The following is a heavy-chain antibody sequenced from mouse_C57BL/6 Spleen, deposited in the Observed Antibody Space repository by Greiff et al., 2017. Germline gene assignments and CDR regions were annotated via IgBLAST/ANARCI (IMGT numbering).Heavy chain of an antibody. CDR1: GFTFSSYA. V-gene: IGHV5-4*01. Sequence: EVQVVESGGGLVKPGGSLKLSCAASGFTFSSYAMSWVRQTPEKRLEWVATISDGGSYTYYPDNVKGRFTISRDNAKNNLYLQMSHLKSEDTAMYYCARYYYGYFDVWGTGTTVTVSS. D-gene: IGHD1-1*01. J-gene: IGHJ1*03. CDR2: ISDGGSYT. CDR3: ARYYYGYFDV.